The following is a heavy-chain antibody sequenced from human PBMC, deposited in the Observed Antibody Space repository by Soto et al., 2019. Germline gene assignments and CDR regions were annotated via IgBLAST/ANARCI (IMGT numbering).Heavy chain of an antibody. CDR2: IIPSSGST. J-gene: IGHJ6*03. CDR3: ARGRMYYYYYMDV. CDR1: AGTFSSYA. Sequence: GASVKVSCKASAGTFSSYAISWVRQAPGQGLEWMGWIIPSSGSTNYAQKFQGRVTITRDKSTSTAYMELSRLRSDDTAVYYCARGRMYYYYYMDVWGKGTTVTVSS. V-gene: IGHV1-2*02. D-gene: IGHD2-15*01.